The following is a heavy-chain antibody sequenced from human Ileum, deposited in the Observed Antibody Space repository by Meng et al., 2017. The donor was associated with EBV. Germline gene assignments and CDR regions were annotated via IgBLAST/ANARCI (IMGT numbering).Heavy chain of an antibody. D-gene: IGHD6-19*01. J-gene: IGHJ4*02. Sequence: VAPVPSGAEVKMPGSSVKVSFKASEGAFSRYSISWVRQAPGQWLEWRGGIIPPFDTANYAQKFQGRVTITADKSTGTAYMELSGLRSEDTAIYYCARGGDSSGWYWYFDYWGQGTLVTVSS. CDR3: ARGGDSSGWYWYFDY. V-gene: IGHV1-69*06. CDR1: EGAFSRYS. CDR2: IIPPFDTA.